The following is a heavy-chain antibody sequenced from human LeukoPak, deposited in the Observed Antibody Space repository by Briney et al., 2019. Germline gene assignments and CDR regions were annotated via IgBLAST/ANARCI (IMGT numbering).Heavy chain of an antibody. CDR2: FDPEDGET. D-gene: IGHD3-16*01. V-gene: IGHV1-24*01. Sequence: ASVKVSCKVSGYTLTELSMHWVRQAPGKGLEWMGGFDPEDGETIYAQKFQGRATMTEDTSTDTAYMELSSLRSEDTAVYYCATYSSYPYYYFDYWGQGTLVTVSS. J-gene: IGHJ4*02. CDR3: ATYSSYPYYYFDY. CDR1: GYTLTELS.